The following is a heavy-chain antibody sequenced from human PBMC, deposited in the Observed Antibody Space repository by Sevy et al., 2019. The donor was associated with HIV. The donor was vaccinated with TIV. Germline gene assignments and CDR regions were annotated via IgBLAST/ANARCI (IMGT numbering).Heavy chain of an antibody. CDR2: ISYSGST. D-gene: IGHD3-22*01. V-gene: IGHV4-59*01. CDR1: GGSISSYY. CDR3: AKYTGGYYDPRGYGNSYFDL. Sequence: SETLSLTCTVSGGSISSYYWSWIRQPPGKGLEWIGYISYSGSTSYNPSLKSRVTISVDTSKSQLALKLNSVTAADTAVYYCAKYTGGYYDPRGYGNSYFDLWGRGALVTVSS. J-gene: IGHJ2*01.